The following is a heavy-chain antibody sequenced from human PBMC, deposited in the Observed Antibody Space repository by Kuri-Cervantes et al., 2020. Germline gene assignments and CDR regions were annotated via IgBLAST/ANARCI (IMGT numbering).Heavy chain of an antibody. Sequence: SETLSLTCAVYGGSFSGYSWTWIRQPPGKGLEWIGEINHGGRTNYNPSLKSRVTISVDTSKNQFSPKLSSVTAADTAVYYCARAWFGEFGGYFDYWGQGTLVTVSS. V-gene: IGHV4-34*01. CDR1: GGSFSGYS. D-gene: IGHD3-10*01. J-gene: IGHJ4*02. CDR3: ARAWFGEFGGYFDY. CDR2: INHGGRT.